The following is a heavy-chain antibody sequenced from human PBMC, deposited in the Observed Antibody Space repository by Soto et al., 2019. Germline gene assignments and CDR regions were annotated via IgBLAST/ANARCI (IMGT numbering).Heavy chain of an antibody. D-gene: IGHD3-22*01. CDR2: INIYSGDA. J-gene: IGHJ5*01. Sequence: QVRLEQSGPEVKKTGASVKVSCKASGYTFTSYGISWVRQAPGQGLEWMGWINIYSGDANYAQRFQDRVTMTRDTSTNTVYMEMRSLRSDDTAVYYCARALYYYDNSGFASWAQGTLVTVSS. CDR1: GYTFTSYG. CDR3: ARALYYYDNSGFAS. V-gene: IGHV1-18*01.